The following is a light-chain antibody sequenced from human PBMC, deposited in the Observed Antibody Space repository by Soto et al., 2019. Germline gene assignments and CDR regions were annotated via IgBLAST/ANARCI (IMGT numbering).Light chain of an antibody. V-gene: IGKV3-20*01. CDR2: GAS. Sequence: EIVLTQSPGPLSLSPGERATLSCRASQSVSTNYLAWYQRKPGQAPRLLIYGASYRATDIPHRFSGSGSGTDFTLTITRLKAEDFAVYYCQQYGSSPQTFGLGTKVEI. CDR1: QSVSTNY. CDR3: QQYGSSPQT. J-gene: IGKJ1*01.